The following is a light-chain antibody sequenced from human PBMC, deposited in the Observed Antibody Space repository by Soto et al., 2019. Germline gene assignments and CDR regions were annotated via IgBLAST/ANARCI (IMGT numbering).Light chain of an antibody. CDR2: DAS. Sequence: EIVLTQSPATLSLSPGERATLSCRASQSVSSYLAWYQHKPGQAPRLLIYDASNRATGIPARFSGSGSGTDFTITISSLEPEDCAVYYCQQRSNWPYSFGQGTKLEIK. CDR3: QQRSNWPYS. J-gene: IGKJ2*03. CDR1: QSVSSY. V-gene: IGKV3-11*01.